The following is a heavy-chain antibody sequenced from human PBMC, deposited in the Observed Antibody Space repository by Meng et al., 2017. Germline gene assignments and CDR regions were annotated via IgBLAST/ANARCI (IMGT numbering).Heavy chain of an antibody. Sequence: QVQLQQWGAGLLKPSETLSLTCAVYGGSFSGYYWSWIRQPPGKGLEWIGEINHSGSTNYNPSLKSRVTISVDTSKNQFSLKLSSVTAADTAVYYCASSGYSYGYRFDYWGQGTLVTGSS. CDR3: ASSGYSYGYRFDY. V-gene: IGHV4-34*01. D-gene: IGHD5-18*01. CDR1: GGSFSGYY. CDR2: INHSGST. J-gene: IGHJ4*02.